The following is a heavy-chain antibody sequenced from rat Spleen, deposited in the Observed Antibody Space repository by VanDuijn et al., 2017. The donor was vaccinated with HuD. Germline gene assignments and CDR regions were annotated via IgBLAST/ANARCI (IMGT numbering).Heavy chain of an antibody. CDR1: GFTFSDFY. CDR2: IKFEDFTP. Sequence: EVQLVESGGGLVQPGRPLKLSCVASGFTFSDFYMAWVRQAPKKGLEWVASIKFEDFTPYYRDSVMGRFTISRDNAKSTLYLQVDSLRSEDTAIYYCARPTTGIPFNYWGQGVMVTVSS. V-gene: IGHV5-17*01. D-gene: IGHD1-9*01. J-gene: IGHJ2*01. CDR3: ARPTTGIPFNY.